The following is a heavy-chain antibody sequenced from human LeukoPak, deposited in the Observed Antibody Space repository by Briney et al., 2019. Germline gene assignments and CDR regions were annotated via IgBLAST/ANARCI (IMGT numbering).Heavy chain of an antibody. CDR1: GYSFTNYW. CDR3: ARQYSATYYRSFDY. Sequence: GESLKISCKGSGYSFTNYWIGWLRQMPGKGLEWMGVIYPVDSDTTYSPSFQGQVTISADKCISTAYLQWSSLKASDTATYYCARQYSATYYRSFDYWGQGTLVTVSS. CDR2: IYPVDSDT. V-gene: IGHV5-51*01. J-gene: IGHJ4*02. D-gene: IGHD3-10*01.